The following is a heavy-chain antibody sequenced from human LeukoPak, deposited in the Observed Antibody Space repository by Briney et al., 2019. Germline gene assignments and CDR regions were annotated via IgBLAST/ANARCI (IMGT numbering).Heavy chain of an antibody. J-gene: IGHJ4*02. CDR1: GYTFTSYG. CDR2: ISAYNGNT. D-gene: IGHD6-19*01. CDR3: ARDFREVSSGWSGNLDY. Sequence: GASVKVSCKASGYTFTSYGISWVRQAPGQGLEWMGWISAYNGNTNYAQKLQGRVTMTTDTSTSTVYMELSSLRSEDTAMYYCARDFREVSSGWSGNLDYWGQGTLVTVSS. V-gene: IGHV1-18*01.